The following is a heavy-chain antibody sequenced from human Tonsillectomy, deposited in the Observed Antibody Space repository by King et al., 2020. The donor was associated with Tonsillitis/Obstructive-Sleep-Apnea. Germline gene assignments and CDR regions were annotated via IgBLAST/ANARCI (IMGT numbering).Heavy chain of an antibody. D-gene: IGHD5-12*01. J-gene: IGHJ6*03. V-gene: IGHV1-2*06. Sequence: VQLVESGAEVKKPGASVKVSCKASGYTFTGYYLHWVRQAPGQGLEWMGRINPNSGGTNFAQKFQGRVTMTIDTSISTAYMELSRLRSDDTAVYYCARDFEWLRRGYYNYYYMDVWGKGTTVTVSS. CDR2: INPNSGGT. CDR3: ARDFEWLRRGYYNYYYMDV. CDR1: GYTFTGYY.